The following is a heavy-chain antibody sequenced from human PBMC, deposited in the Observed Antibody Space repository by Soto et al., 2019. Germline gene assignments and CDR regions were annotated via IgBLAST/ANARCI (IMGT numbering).Heavy chain of an antibody. CDR3: ARDSGPPLAYGSGSYYTDFDY. CDR1: GFTFSSYS. V-gene: IGHV3-21*01. J-gene: IGHJ4*02. D-gene: IGHD3-10*01. Sequence: PGGSLRLSCAASGFTFSSYSMNWVRQAPGKGLEWVSSISSSSSYIYYADSVKGRFTISRDNAKNSLYLQMNSLRAEDTAVYYCARDSGPPLAYGSGSYYTDFDYWGQGTLVTVSS. CDR2: ISSSSSYI.